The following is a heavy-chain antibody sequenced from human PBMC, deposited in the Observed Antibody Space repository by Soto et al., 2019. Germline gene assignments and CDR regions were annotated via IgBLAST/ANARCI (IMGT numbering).Heavy chain of an antibody. CDR1: GGSFSGYY. CDR3: ARGKRSQGGTRPHYYDFWSGYYYLDY. D-gene: IGHD3-3*01. Sequence: PSETLSLTCAVYGGSFSGYYXSWIRQPPGKGLEWIGEINHSGSTNYNPSLKSRVTISVDTSKNQFSLKLSSVTAADTAVYYCARGKRSQGGTRPHYYDFWSGYYYLDYWGQGTLVTVSS. V-gene: IGHV4-34*01. CDR2: INHSGST. J-gene: IGHJ4*02.